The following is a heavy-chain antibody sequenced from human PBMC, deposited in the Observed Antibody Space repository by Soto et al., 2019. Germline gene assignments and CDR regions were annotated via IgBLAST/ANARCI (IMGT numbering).Heavy chain of an antibody. CDR3: ARGRDAASKFNSPHGMDV. J-gene: IGHJ6*02. V-gene: IGHV1-2*02. Sequence: QVQLEQSGAEVSQPGASVKVSCKASGYHLGAYYTYWVRQAPGRVLEWVVLMDPITGGTDYEERLRDRVTMTRDTSINTAYMELRRLRSDDTAIYFCARGRDAASKFNSPHGMDVWGQGTKFTVSS. CDR2: MDPITGGT. CDR1: GYHLGAYY. D-gene: IGHD1-1*01.